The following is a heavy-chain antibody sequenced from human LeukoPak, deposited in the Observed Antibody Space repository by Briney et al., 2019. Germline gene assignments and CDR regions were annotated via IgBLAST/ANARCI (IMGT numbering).Heavy chain of an antibody. CDR3: ARDRGIQLWSETFDY. CDR1: GGTFSSYA. CDR2: IIPIFGTA. Sequence: SVKVSCKASGGTFSSYAISWVRQAPGQGLEWMGRIIPIFGTANYAQKFQGRVTITTDESTSTAYMELSSLRSEDTAVYYCARDRGIQLWSETFDYWGQGTLVTVSS. D-gene: IGHD5-18*01. V-gene: IGHV1-69*05. J-gene: IGHJ4*02.